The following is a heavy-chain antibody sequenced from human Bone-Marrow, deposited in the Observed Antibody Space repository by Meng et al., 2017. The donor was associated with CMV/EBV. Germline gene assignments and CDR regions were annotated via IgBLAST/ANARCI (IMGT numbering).Heavy chain of an antibody. CDR2: INKDGSEK. V-gene: IGHV3-7*01. J-gene: IGHJ4*01. CDR3: ARDSGSSWSFDS. CDR1: GFTFRSYW. Sequence: RLSCVASGFTFRSYWMNWVRQAPGKGMEWVANINKDGSEKHCVDPVKGRFTISRDNAVNSLYLQMNSLRVEDTAVYYCARDSGSSWSFDSWGRGNLVAVSS. D-gene: IGHD2-15*01.